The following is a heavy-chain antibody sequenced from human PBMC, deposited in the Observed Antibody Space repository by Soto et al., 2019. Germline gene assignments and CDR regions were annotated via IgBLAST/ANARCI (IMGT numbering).Heavy chain of an antibody. V-gene: IGHV1-8*01. CDR1: GHTFTTDD. D-gene: IGHD6-13*01. CDR3: ARYERGAAFAS. Sequence: QVQLVQSGAEVKKPGASVKVSCKASGHTFTTDDINWVRQATGQGPEWMGWMDPNSDNRGYAQKVQGRVTRTGDTSISTVYMELSSLTSEDTAIYYCARYERGAAFASWGQGTPVTVSS. CDR2: MDPNSDNR. J-gene: IGHJ5*01.